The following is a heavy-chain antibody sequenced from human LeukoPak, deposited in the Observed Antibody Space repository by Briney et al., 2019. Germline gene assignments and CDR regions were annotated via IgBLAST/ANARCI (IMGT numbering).Heavy chain of an antibody. J-gene: IGHJ4*02. CDR3: ARCRDHFDH. V-gene: IGHV4-61*05. D-gene: IGHD5-24*01. Sequence: PSETLSLTCTVSGGSISNSSYYWSWIRQPPGKGLEWIGFIYYSGSTNYNPSLKSRVTISVDTSKNQFSLRLSSVTAADTAVYYCARCRDHFDHWGQGTLVTVSS. CDR1: GGSISNSSYY. CDR2: IYYSGST.